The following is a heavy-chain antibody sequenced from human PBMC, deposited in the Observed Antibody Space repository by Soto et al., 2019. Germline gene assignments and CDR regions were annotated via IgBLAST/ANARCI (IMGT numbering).Heavy chain of an antibody. D-gene: IGHD5-18*01. V-gene: IGHV3-74*01. Sequence: GGSLRLSCTTSGFTFSNYWMHWVRQAPGEELVWVSRISSDGTTTTYADSVKGRFTISRDNAKNTLYLQMNSLRPEDTAVYYCATSVSRGYSYAFESWGQGILVNVSS. CDR2: ISSDGTTT. J-gene: IGHJ4*02. CDR1: GFTFSNYW. CDR3: ATSVSRGYSYAFES.